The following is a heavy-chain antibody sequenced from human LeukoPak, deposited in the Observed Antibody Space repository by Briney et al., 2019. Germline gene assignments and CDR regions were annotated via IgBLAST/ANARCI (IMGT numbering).Heavy chain of an antibody. D-gene: IGHD2-15*01. J-gene: IGHJ6*02. CDR2: ISSNGGST. CDR1: GGAISGYY. Sequence: PSETLSLTCTVSGGAISGYYWSWIRQPPGKGLEYVSAISSNGGSTYYANSVKGRFTISRDNSKNTLYLQMGSLRAEDMAVYYCARGLVAAYYYYYGMDVWGQGTTVTVSS. V-gene: IGHV3-64*01. CDR3: ARGLVAAYYYYYGMDV.